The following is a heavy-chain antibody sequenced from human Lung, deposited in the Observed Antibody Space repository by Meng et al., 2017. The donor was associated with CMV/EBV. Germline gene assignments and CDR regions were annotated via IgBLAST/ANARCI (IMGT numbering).Heavy chain of an antibody. CDR2: IRSKAYGGTT. V-gene: IGHV3-49*04. CDR1: GFTFGDYS. Sequence: GESXKISXTASGFTFGDYSMSWVRQAPGKGLEWVGFIRSKAYGGTTEYAASVKGRFTISRDDSKSIAYLQMNRLKTEDTAVYYCTSLVIAILGGIWFDPWGQGTXVTVSS. J-gene: IGHJ5*02. CDR3: TSLVIAILGGIWFDP. D-gene: IGHD2-21*01.